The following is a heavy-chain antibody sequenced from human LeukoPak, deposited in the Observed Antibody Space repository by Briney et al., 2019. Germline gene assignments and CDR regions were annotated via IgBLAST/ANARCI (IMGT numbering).Heavy chain of an antibody. CDR1: GFTFSSYA. J-gene: IGHJ4*02. CDR2: ISSSSSTI. D-gene: IGHD4-23*01. V-gene: IGHV3-48*01. Sequence: PGGSLRLSCAASGFTFSSYAMSWVRQAPGKGLEWVSYISSSSSTIYYADSVKGRFTISRDNAKNSLHLQMNSLRAEDTAVYYCARDRTVVTPDYWGQGTLVTVSS. CDR3: ARDRTVVTPDY.